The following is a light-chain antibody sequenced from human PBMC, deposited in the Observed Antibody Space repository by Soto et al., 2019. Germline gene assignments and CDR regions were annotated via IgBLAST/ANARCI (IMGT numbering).Light chain of an antibody. CDR3: SSYTSSSTWV. Sequence: QSALTQPASVSGSPGQSITISCTGSSSDVGGYNYVSWYQQHPGKAPKLMIYLVGNRPSGVSNRFSGSKSGNTASLTISGLQAEDEADYYCSSYTSSSTWVFGGGTKLTVL. V-gene: IGLV2-14*01. J-gene: IGLJ2*01. CDR1: SSDVGGYNY. CDR2: LVG.